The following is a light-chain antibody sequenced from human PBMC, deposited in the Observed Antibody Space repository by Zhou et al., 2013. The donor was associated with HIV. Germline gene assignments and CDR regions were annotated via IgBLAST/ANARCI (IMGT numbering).Light chain of an antibody. CDR1: QDIRSY. V-gene: IGKV1-39*01. J-gene: IGKJ2*01. CDR3: QQSYTTPRT. Sequence: IRITQSPSSLSASAGDRVTISCRANQDIRSYLAWYQQQPGKAPNLLIYATSTLQSGVPSRFSGSGSGTEFTLTISSLQPEDFATYYCQQSYTTPRTFGQGTKVEIK. CDR2: ATS.